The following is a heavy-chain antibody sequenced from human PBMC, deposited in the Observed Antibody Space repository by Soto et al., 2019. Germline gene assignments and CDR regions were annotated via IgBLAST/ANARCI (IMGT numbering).Heavy chain of an antibody. J-gene: IGHJ6*02. D-gene: IGHD6-13*01. V-gene: IGHV1-46*01. CDR2: INPSGGST. CDR3: ARDGSSSSGGAGNHYFYDVMDV. Sequence: ASVKVSCKASGYTFTSYYMHWVRQAPGQGLEWMGIINPSGGSTSYAQKFQGRVTMTRDTSTSTVYMELSSLRSEDTAVCYCARDGSSSSGGAGNHYFYDVMDVWGHGTKVTVSS. CDR1: GYTFTSYY.